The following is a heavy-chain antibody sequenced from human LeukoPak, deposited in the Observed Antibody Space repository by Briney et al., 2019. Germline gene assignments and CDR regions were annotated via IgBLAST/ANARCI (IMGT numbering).Heavy chain of an antibody. CDR3: ARVGGSYLRYYYYYYMDV. Sequence: GGSLRLSCAASGFTVSSNYMSWVRQAPGKGLEWVSVIYSGGSTYYADSVKGRFTISRDNSKNTLYLQMNSLRVEDTAVYYCARVGGSYLRYYYYYYMDVWGKGTTVTVSS. CDR1: GFTVSSNY. D-gene: IGHD1-26*01. J-gene: IGHJ6*03. V-gene: IGHV3-53*01. CDR2: IYSGGST.